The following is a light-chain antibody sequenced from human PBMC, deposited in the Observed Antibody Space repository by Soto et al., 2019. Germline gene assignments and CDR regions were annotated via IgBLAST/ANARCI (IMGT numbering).Light chain of an antibody. CDR1: SSDVGGYNY. V-gene: IGLV2-14*01. Sequence: QSVLTQPASVSGSPGHSITISCTGTSSDVGGYNYVSWYQQHPGKAPKLMIYDVSNRPSGVSNRFSGSKSGNTASLTISGLQAEDEADYYCSSYTSSRLVFGGGTKLTVL. J-gene: IGLJ2*01. CDR3: SSYTSSRLV. CDR2: DVS.